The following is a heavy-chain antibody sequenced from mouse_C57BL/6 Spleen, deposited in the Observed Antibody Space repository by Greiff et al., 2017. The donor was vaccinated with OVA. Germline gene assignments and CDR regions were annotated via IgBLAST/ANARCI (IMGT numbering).Heavy chain of an antibody. V-gene: IGHV1-82*01. CDR1: GYAFSSSW. CDR3: AREGNQLLLFDY. CDR2: IYPGDGDT. Sequence: LVESGPELVKPGASVKISCKASGYAFSSSWMNWVKQRPGKGLEWIGRIYPGDGDTNYNGTFKGKATLTADKSSSTAYMQLSSLTSEDSAVYFCAREGNQLLLFDYWGQGTTLTVSS. D-gene: IGHD2-1*01. J-gene: IGHJ2*01.